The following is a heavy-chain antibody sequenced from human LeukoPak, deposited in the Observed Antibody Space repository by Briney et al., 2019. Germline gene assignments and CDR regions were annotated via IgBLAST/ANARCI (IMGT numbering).Heavy chain of an antibody. J-gene: IGHJ6*03. CDR1: GFTFGSYW. CDR2: IKQDGSEK. V-gene: IGHV3-7*01. D-gene: IGHD2-2*01. Sequence: GGSLRLSXAASGFTFGSYWMTWVRQSPGKGLEWVANIKQDGSEKYYVDSMKGRFTISRDNAKNSLYLQMNSLRAEDTAVYYCARDQDCSSTSCFYYYYYYMDVWGKGTTVTVSS. CDR3: ARDQDCSSTSCFYYYYYYMDV.